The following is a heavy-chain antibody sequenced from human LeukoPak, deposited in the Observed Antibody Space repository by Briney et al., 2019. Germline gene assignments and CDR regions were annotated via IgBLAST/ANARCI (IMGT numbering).Heavy chain of an antibody. J-gene: IGHJ4*02. V-gene: IGHV3-30*18. CDR3: AKIYGTFHY. CDR2: ISYDGSNN. CDR1: GFTFSSYG. D-gene: IGHD4-17*01. Sequence: LRLSCAPSGFTFSSYGMHWVRPAPGKGLEWVAVISYDGSNNYYADSVKGGFTISRDNPKNTLYLQMNSLRAEDTAVYYCAKIYGTFHYWGQGTLVTVSS.